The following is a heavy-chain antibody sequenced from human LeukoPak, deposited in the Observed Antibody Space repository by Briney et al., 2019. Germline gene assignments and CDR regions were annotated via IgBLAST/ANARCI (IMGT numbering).Heavy chain of an antibody. CDR2: IIPIFGTA. J-gene: IGHJ4*02. V-gene: IGHV1-69*13. Sequence: SVKVSCKASGGTFSSYAISWVRQAPGQGLEWMGGIIPIFGTANYAQEFQGRVTITADESTSTAYMELSSLRSEDTAVYYCARDGGYSGYDYYFDYWGQGTLVTVSS. CDR3: ARDGGYSGYDYYFDY. D-gene: IGHD5-12*01. CDR1: GGTFSSYA.